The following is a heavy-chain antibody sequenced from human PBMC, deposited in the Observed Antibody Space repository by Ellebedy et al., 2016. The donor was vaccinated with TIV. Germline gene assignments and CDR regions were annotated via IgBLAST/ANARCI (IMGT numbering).Heavy chain of an antibody. CDR1: GGSFSGYY. CDR2: INQSGST. J-gene: IGHJ3*02. D-gene: IGHD2-8*02. V-gene: IGHV4-34*01. Sequence: MPGGSLRLSCAVYGGSFSGYYWSGIRQPPGKGLEWIGEINQSGSTNYNPSLKSRVTISVDTSKNQLSLKLSSVTAADTAMYYCASGLGVRRMNAFDIWGQGTMVTVSS. CDR3: ASGLGVRRMNAFDI.